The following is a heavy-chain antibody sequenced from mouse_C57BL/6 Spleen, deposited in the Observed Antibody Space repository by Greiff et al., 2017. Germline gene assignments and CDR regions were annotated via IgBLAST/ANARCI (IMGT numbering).Heavy chain of an antibody. Sequence: QVQLQQSGAELVRPGASVKLSCKASGYTFTDYYINWVKQRPGQGLEWIARIYPGSGNTYYNEKFKGKATLTAEKSSSTAYMQLSSLTSEDSAVYFCARQDYYEGFAYWGQATLVTVSA. CDR1: GYTFTDYY. V-gene: IGHV1-76*01. D-gene: IGHD1-1*01. CDR3: ARQDYYEGFAY. J-gene: IGHJ3*01. CDR2: IYPGSGNT.